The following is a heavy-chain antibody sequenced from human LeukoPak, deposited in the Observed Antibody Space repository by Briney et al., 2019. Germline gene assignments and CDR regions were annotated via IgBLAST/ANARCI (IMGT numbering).Heavy chain of an antibody. CDR2: IIPIFGTA. Sequence: SVKVSCKASGYTFTGYYMHWVRQAPGQGLEWMGGIIPIFGTANYAQKFQGRVTITADESTSTAYMELSSLRSEDTAVYYCAREMNSAHAFDIWGQGTMVTVSS. V-gene: IGHV1-69*13. CDR3: AREMNSAHAFDI. D-gene: IGHD1/OR15-1a*01. CDR1: GYTFTGYY. J-gene: IGHJ3*02.